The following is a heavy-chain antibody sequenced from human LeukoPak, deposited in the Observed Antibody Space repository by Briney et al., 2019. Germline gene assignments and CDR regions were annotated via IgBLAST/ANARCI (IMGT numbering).Heavy chain of an antibody. CDR2: IYYSGST. Sequence: SETLSLTCTVSGGSISSSSYYWGWIRQPPGKGLEWIGSIYYSGSTYYNPSLKSRVTISVDTSKNQFSLKLSSVTAADTAVYYCARAPLVTDAFDIWAQGTMVTVSS. CDR3: ARAPLVTDAFDI. V-gene: IGHV4-39*07. CDR1: GGSISSSSYY. D-gene: IGHD2-21*02. J-gene: IGHJ3*02.